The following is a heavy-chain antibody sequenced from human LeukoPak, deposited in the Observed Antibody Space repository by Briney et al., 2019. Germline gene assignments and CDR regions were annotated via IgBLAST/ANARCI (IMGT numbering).Heavy chain of an antibody. CDR1: GGSISSANYY. V-gene: IGHV4-31*03. CDR2: MSNSGTT. D-gene: IGHD4-17*01. Sequence: SETLSLTCTVSGGSISSANYYWSWIRQHPGKGLEWIGYMSNSGTTSNNPSLKSRVIISVDTSKNQFSLKLYSVTAADTAVYYCAKLNADYVDYYYGMDVWGQGTTVTVSS. CDR3: AKLNADYVDYYYGMDV. J-gene: IGHJ6*02.